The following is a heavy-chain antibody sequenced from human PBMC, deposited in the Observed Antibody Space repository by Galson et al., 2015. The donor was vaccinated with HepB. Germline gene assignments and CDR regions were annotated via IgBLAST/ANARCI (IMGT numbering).Heavy chain of an antibody. CDR2: MNPNSGNT. D-gene: IGHD6-19*01. Sequence: SVKVSCKASGYTFTSYDINWVRQATGQGLEWMGWMNPNSGNTGYAQKFQGRVTMTRNTSISTAYMELSSLRSEDTAVYYCARDPYSSGWYDYYYYGMDVWGQGTTVTVSS. J-gene: IGHJ6*02. CDR1: GYTFTSYD. CDR3: ARDPYSSGWYDYYYYGMDV. V-gene: IGHV1-8*01.